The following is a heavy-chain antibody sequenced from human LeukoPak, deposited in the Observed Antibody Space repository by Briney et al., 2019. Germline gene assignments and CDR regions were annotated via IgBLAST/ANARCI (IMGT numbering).Heavy chain of an antibody. V-gene: IGHV3-33*01. CDR2: IWYDGSIK. CDR1: GFTFSSYG. CDR3: ARDRCTNGVCYYDY. J-gene: IGHJ4*02. D-gene: IGHD2-8*01. Sequence: GRSLRLSCATSGFTFSSYGMHWVRQAPGKGLEWVAVIWYDGSIKYYGDSVKGRFTISRDNPKNTLYLQMNSLRAEDTAVYYCARDRCTNGVCYYDYWGQGTLVTVSS.